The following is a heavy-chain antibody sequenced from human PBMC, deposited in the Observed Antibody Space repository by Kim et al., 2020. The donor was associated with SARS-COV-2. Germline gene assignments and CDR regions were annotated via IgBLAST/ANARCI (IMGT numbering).Heavy chain of an antibody. CDR1: GGTFSSYA. CDR3: AREAIVVVPAAMLRGWFDP. V-gene: IGHV1-69*13. Sequence: SVKVSCKASGGTFSSYAISWVRQAPGQGLEWMGGIIPIFGTANYAQKFQGRVTITADESTSTAYMELSSLRSEDTAVYYCAREAIVVVPAAMLRGWFDPWGQGTLVTVSS. CDR2: IIPIFGTA. D-gene: IGHD2-2*01. J-gene: IGHJ5*02.